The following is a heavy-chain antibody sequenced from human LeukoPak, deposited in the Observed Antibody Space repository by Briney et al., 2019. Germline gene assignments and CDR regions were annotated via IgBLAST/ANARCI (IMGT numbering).Heavy chain of an antibody. CDR2: IKQDGSEK. CDR1: GFTFSSYW. CDR3: ARDSGPYYDFWSGYFNNYYYGMDV. J-gene: IGHJ6*02. Sequence: GGSLRLSCAASGFTFSSYWMSWVRQAPGKGLEWVANIKQDGSEKYYVDSVKGRFTISRDNAKNSLYLQINSLRAEDTAVYYCARDSGPYYDFWSGYFNNYYYGMDVWGQGATVTVSS. D-gene: IGHD3-3*01. V-gene: IGHV3-7*01.